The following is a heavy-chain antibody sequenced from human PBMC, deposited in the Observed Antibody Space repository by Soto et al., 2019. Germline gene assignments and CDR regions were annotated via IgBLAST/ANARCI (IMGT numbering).Heavy chain of an antibody. CDR3: ARRAETNGWNGFGADKYYFDF. Sequence: QVQLVQSVAEVRKPGASVKVSCEASGYTFTSYDIYWVRQATGQGLEWMGWMNPSTGNSGYAQKFQGRVTMTSDTSISTAHMELSSLRSEDTAVYYCARRAETNGWNGFGADKYYFDFWGQGTLVTVSS. J-gene: IGHJ4*02. CDR2: MNPSTGNS. D-gene: IGHD1-1*01. CDR1: GYTFTSYD. V-gene: IGHV1-8*01.